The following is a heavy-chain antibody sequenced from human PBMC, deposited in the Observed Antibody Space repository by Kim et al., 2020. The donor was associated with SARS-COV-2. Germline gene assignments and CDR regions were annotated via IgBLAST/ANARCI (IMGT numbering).Heavy chain of an antibody. V-gene: IGHV3-21*01. Sequence: GGSLRLSCAASGFIFNTYIMNWVRQAPGRGLEWVSSISNSNNNMYYADSVKGRFTISRDNARNSLYLQMNSLRAEDTAVYYCAREDFGDYMGDYGTDVWGQGTTVTVSS. J-gene: IGHJ6*02. CDR3: AREDFGDYMGDYGTDV. D-gene: IGHD4-17*01. CDR1: GFIFNTYI. CDR2: ISNSNNNM.